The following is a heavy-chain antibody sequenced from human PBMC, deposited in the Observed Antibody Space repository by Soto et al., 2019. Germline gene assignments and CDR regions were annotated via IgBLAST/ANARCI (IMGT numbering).Heavy chain of an antibody. CDR3: AGGGYYDNVWGKLSHYGLDV. J-gene: IGHJ6*02. Sequence: QVQLVQSASEVMKPGASVKVSCKASGYTFIRYGITWVRQAPGQRLEWMGWISPYNDQTIYAQKLQGRVTMTADTSTETVYMQLRSLESGGTGVYYWAGGGYYDNVWGKLSHYGLDVWGQGTSVTVSS. CDR2: ISPYNDQT. D-gene: IGHD3-16*01. V-gene: IGHV1-18*01. CDR1: GYTFIRYG.